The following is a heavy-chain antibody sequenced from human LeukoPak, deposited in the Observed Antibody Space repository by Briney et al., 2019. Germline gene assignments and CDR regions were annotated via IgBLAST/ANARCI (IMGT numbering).Heavy chain of an antibody. CDR2: IYHSGST. V-gene: IGHV4-30-4*01. Sequence: PSETLSLTCSVSGDSITSGDYCWPWIRQSPGEGLEWLGYIYHSGSTLYHPSLESRLSLSVDTSKNQFSLTLTSVTAADSAVFYYARGVRGRKWYYFDSWGRGTLVTVSS. CDR3: ARGVRGRKWYYFDS. CDR1: GDSITSGDYC. J-gene: IGHJ4*02. D-gene: IGHD2-15*01.